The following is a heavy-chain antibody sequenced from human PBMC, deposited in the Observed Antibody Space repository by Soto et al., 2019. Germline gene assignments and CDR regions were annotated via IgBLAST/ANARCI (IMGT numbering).Heavy chain of an antibody. D-gene: IGHD2-15*01. V-gene: IGHV3-49*04. CDR2: ITSKTYGGTT. Sequence: GGSLRLSCTASGFTFGDYAMIWVRQAPGKGLEWVGYITSKTYGGTTEYAASVKGRFTISRDDSKSIVNLQMNSLKTEDTAIYYCTRLPPARRGYCSGGSCYPHDYRGQGTLVTVSS. CDR3: TRLPPARRGYCSGGSCYPHDY. J-gene: IGHJ4*02. CDR1: GFTFGDYA.